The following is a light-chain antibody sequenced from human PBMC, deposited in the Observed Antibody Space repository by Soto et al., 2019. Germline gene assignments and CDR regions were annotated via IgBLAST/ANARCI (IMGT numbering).Light chain of an antibody. Sequence: DIVLTQSPCALSLYTGERATLSCRASQSVSSSYLAWYQQKPGQAPRLVIYGASSRATGIPDRFSGSGSGTDFTLTISRLEPEDFAVYYCQQYGRAITFGQGTRLEIK. V-gene: IGKV3-20*01. CDR1: QSVSSSY. CDR3: QQYGRAIT. CDR2: GAS. J-gene: IGKJ5*01.